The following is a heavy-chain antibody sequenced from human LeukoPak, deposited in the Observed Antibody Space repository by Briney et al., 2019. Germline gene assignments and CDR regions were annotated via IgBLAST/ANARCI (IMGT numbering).Heavy chain of an antibody. CDR3: ARGAPLGY. CDR1: GFIFTNHW. D-gene: IGHD6-6*01. J-gene: IGHJ4*01. CDR2: IKQDGSER. V-gene: IGHV3-7*04. Sequence: PGGSLRLSCAASGFIFTNHWMSWVRQAPGKGLEWVANIKQDGSERNYVDSVKGRFTISRDNAKNSVYLQMNSLRAEDTAVYYCARGAPLGYCGQGNLVTVSS.